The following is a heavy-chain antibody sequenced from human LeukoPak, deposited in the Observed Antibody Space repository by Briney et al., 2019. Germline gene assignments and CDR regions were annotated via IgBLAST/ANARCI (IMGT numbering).Heavy chain of an antibody. D-gene: IGHD6-13*01. Sequence: PAETLSLTCAVYGGSFSGYYWSWIRQPPGKGLEWIGEINHSGSTNYNPSLKSRVTISVDTSKNQFSLKLSSVTAADTAVYYCAGAAGFLYWGQGTLVTVSS. CDR1: GGSFSGYY. J-gene: IGHJ4*02. CDR2: INHSGST. V-gene: IGHV4-34*01. CDR3: AGAAGFLY.